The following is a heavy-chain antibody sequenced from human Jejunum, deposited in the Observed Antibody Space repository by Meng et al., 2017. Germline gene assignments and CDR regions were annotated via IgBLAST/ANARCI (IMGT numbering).Heavy chain of an antibody. CDR3: GRSVVTPRSHLFDP. V-gene: IGHV4-31*03. D-gene: IGHD4-23*01. J-gene: IGHJ5*02. Sequence: GPALVEPSLTLVLSCIISCGSISRCRHYWAWVLHDPGKALEWIWYIHSSGSTFYNPSLGRRVSMSVDTSKNQFSLNLSSVTAADTAIYYCGRSVVTPRSHLFDPWGQGTLVTVSS. CDR2: IHSSGST. CDR1: CGSISRCRHY.